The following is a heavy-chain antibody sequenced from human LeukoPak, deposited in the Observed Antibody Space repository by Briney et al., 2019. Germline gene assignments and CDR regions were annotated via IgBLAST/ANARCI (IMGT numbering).Heavy chain of an antibody. CDR3: AKDRGYSSSSGFDY. CDR2: ISWNSGSI. D-gene: IGHD6-6*01. V-gene: IGHV3-9*03. Sequence: GRSLRLSCAASGFTFDDYAMHWVRQAPGKGLEWVSGISWNSGSIGYADSVKGRFTISRDNAKNSLYLQMNSLRAEDMALYYCAKDRGYSSSSGFDYWGQGTLVTVSS. CDR1: GFTFDDYA. J-gene: IGHJ4*02.